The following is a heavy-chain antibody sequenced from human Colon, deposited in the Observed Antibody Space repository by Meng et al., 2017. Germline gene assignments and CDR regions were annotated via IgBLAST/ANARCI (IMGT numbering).Heavy chain of an antibody. D-gene: IGHD3-10*01. V-gene: IGHV4-4*02. J-gene: IGHJ4*02. Sequence: QVQVQEQGPGLVKPSGTPSLTCTVSSGSFSSSNWWTWGRQPPGKGLEWIGEIYHSGNTNYNPSLKSRDTISVDKSKNQFSLKLNSVTAVATAVYFCARRAPLWFGELASFDSWGQGTLVTVSS. CDR1: SGSFSSSNW. CDR2: IYHSGNT. CDR3: ARRAPLWFGELASFDS.